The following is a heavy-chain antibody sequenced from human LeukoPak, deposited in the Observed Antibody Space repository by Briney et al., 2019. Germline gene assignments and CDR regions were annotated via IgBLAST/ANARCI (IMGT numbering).Heavy chain of an antibody. D-gene: IGHD6-13*01. CDR3: ATDDRIAAAGTREYFQH. Sequence: GASVKVSCKASGGTFSSYAISWVRQAPGQGLEWMGGIIPIFGTANYAQKFQGRVTITADESTSTAYMELSSLRSEDTAVYYCATDDRIAAAGTREYFQHWGQGTLVTVSS. CDR2: IIPIFGTA. CDR1: GGTFSSYA. J-gene: IGHJ1*01. V-gene: IGHV1-69*13.